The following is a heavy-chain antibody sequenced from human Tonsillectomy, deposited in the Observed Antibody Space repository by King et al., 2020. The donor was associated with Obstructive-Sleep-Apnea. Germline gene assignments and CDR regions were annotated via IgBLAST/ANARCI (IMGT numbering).Heavy chain of an antibody. CDR3: ARNTEHYYYYGMDV. D-gene: IGHD1-26*01. Sequence: LQLQESGPGLVKPSETLSLTCTVSGDSISSYYWSWIRQPPGKGLEWIGYIYYSGSTKYNPSLNSRVTISVDTSKNQFSLKLSSVTAADTAVYYCARNTEHYYYYGMDVWGQGTTVTVSS. CDR1: GDSISSYY. J-gene: IGHJ6*02. CDR2: IYYSGST. V-gene: IGHV4-59*08.